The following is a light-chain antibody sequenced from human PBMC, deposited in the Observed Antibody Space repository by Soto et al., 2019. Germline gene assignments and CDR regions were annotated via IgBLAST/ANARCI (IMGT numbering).Light chain of an antibody. CDR2: EVS. J-gene: IGLJ3*02. V-gene: IGLV2-23*02. CDR3: CSYAGSSTLEV. CDR1: SSDVGSYNL. Sequence: QLVLTQPASVSGSPGQSITISCTGTSSDVGSYNLVSWYQQHPGKAPKLMIYEVSKRPSGVSNRFSGSKSGNTASLTISGLQAEDEADYYCCSYAGSSTLEVFGGGTQLTVL.